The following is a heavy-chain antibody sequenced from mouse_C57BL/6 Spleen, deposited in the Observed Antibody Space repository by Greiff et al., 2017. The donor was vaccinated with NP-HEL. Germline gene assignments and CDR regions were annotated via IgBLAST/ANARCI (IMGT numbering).Heavy chain of an antibody. V-gene: IGHV1-64*01. CDR1: GYTFTSYW. D-gene: IGHD2-3*01. Sequence: QVQLQQPGTELVKPGASVKLSCKASGYTFTSYWMHWVKQRPGQGLEWIGMIHPNSGSTNYNEKFKSKATLTVDKSSSTAYMQLSSLTSEDSAVYYCAREGYSDGSPWFAYWGQGTLVTVSA. CDR3: AREGYSDGSPWFAY. CDR2: IHPNSGST. J-gene: IGHJ3*01.